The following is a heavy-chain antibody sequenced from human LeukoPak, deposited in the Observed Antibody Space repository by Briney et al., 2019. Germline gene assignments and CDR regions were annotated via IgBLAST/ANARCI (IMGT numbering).Heavy chain of an antibody. CDR1: GFTLSSYW. D-gene: IGHD5-12*01. CDR3: ANFQWLRYFAF. Sequence: GGSLRLSCAASGFTLSSYWMSWVRQAPGKGLEWVANIKQDGSEKYYVDSVKGRFTISRDNAKNSLYLQMNSLRAEDTAVYYCANFQWLRYFAFWGQGTLVTVSS. V-gene: IGHV3-7*03. CDR2: IKQDGSEK. J-gene: IGHJ4*02.